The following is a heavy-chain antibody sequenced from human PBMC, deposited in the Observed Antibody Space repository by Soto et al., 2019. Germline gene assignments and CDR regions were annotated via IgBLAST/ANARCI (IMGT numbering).Heavy chain of an antibody. CDR1: GYTFTSYY. CDR3: ARAYSSSWYKLAADY. V-gene: IGHV1-46*01. J-gene: IGHJ4*02. CDR2: INPSGGST. D-gene: IGHD6-13*01. Sequence: ASVKVSCKASGYTFTSYYMHWVRQAPGQGLEWMGIINPSGGSTSYAQKFQGRVTMTRDTSTSTAYMELRSLRSDDTAVYYCARAYSSSWYKLAADYWGQGTLVTVSS.